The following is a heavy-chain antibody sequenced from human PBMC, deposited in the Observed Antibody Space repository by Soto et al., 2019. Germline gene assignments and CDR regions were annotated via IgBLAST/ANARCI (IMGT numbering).Heavy chain of an antibody. D-gene: IGHD3-10*01. Sequence: EVQLLESGGGLVQPGGSLRLSCAASAFTFGAHAMSWVRQAPGKGLEWVSSISKTADNIYYADSVKGRFTVSRDNSKNTLYLHMNSLRADDTAIYYCTKTWFGDPLDPWGQGTLVIVSS. CDR3: TKTWFGDPLDP. J-gene: IGHJ5*02. CDR2: ISKTADNI. V-gene: IGHV3-23*01. CDR1: AFTFGAHA.